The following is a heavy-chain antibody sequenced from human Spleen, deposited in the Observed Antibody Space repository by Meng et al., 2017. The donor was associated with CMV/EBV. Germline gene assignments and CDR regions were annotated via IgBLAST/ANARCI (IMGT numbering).Heavy chain of an antibody. V-gene: IGHV3-23*01. CDR3: ARDGTRYCSSTSCYTGDYYYGMDV. D-gene: IGHD2-2*02. CDR1: GFTFNNYA. J-gene: IGHJ6*02. CDR2: LSGRTSNP. Sequence: GESLKISCVASGFTFNNYAMSWVRQVPGKGLEWVSSLSGRTSNPYYADSVRGRFTISRDNAKNSLYLQMNSLRAEDTAVYYCARDGTRYCSSTSCYTGDYYYGMDVWGQGTTVTVSS.